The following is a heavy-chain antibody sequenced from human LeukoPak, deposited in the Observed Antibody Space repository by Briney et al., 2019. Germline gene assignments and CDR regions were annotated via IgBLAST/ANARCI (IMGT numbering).Heavy chain of an antibody. CDR1: GGTFSSYA. CDR2: IIPIFGTA. CDR3: ATCRDGYNWGRYYFDY. D-gene: IGHD5-24*01. V-gene: IGHV1-69*13. J-gene: IGHJ4*02. Sequence: GASVKVSCKASGGTFSSYAISWVRQAPGQGLEWMGGIIPIFGTANYAQKFQGRVTITADESTSTAYMELSSLRSEDTAVYYCATCRDGYNWGRYYFDYWGQGTLVTVSS.